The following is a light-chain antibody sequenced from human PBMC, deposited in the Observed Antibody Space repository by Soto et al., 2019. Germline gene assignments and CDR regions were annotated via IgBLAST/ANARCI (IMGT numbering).Light chain of an antibody. CDR1: QSLLHSNGYNY. CDR3: MQALQTL. J-gene: IGKJ5*01. V-gene: IGKV2-28*01. CDR2: LGS. Sequence: DIVMTQSPLSLPVTPGEPASISCRSSQSLLHSNGYNYLDRYLQKPGQSPQLLIYLGSNRASGVPDRFSGSGSGTDFTLKISRVEAEDVGVYYCMQALQTLFGQGTRLEIK.